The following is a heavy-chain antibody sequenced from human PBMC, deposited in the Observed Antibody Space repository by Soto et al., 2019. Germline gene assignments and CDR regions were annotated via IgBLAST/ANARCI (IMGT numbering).Heavy chain of an antibody. J-gene: IGHJ4*02. CDR3: AKFSSYEYCRNITCFLAY. V-gene: IGHV3-23*01. CDR2: ITNNGGST. D-gene: IGHD2-2*01. CDR1: GFTFSSYA. Sequence: GGSLRLSCAASGFTFSSYAMSWVRQAPGKGLDWVSGITNNGGSTYYADSVKGRFTISRDNSKNTLYLQMNSLRVEDTAVYYCAKFSSYEYCRNITCFLAYWGQGPLVTVSS.